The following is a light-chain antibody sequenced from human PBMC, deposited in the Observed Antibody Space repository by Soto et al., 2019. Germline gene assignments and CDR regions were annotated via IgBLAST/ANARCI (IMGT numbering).Light chain of an antibody. CDR2: GPS. V-gene: IGKV3-15*01. CDR1: QSVSHN. Sequence: EIVMTQSPATLSVSPGERVTLSCRASQSVSHNLAWYQQKPGQAPRLLIYGPSTRATGIPARFSGSGSGTEFTLTISSLQSEDFALYYCQQYNNWPRTFGQGTKVDNK. J-gene: IGKJ1*01. CDR3: QQYNNWPRT.